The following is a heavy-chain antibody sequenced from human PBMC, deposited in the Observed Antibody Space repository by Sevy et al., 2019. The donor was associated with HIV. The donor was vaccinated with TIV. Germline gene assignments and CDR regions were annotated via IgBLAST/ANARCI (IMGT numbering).Heavy chain of an antibody. D-gene: IGHD2-2*01. CDR2: IYYSGST. Sequence: SETLSLACTVSGGSISSYYWSWIRQPPGKGLEWIGYIYYSGSTNYNPSLKSRVTISVDTSKNQFYLKLSSVTAADTAVYYCARDGGRYCSSTSCQYGMDVWGQGTTVTVSS. J-gene: IGHJ6*02. CDR3: ARDGGRYCSSTSCQYGMDV. V-gene: IGHV4-59*01. CDR1: GGSISSYY.